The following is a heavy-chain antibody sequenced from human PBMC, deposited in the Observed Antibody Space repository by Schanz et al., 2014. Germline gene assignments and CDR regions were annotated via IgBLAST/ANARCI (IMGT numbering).Heavy chain of an antibody. CDR3: ARDRRNADLDY. D-gene: IGHD1-1*01. CDR1: GASISSRDFY. J-gene: IGHJ4*02. V-gene: IGHV3-11*04. CDR2: ITYNGGTI. Sequence: QVQLQESGPGLVKPSQTLSLTCTVSGASISSRDFYWSWIRQFPGKGLEWISYITYNGGTIYYADSVKGRFTISRDNAKNSLYLEMNSLRAEDTALYYCARDRRNADLDYWGQGTLVTVSS.